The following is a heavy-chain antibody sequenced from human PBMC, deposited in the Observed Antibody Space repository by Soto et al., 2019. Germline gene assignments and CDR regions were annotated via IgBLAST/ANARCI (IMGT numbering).Heavy chain of an antibody. V-gene: IGHV4-34*01. D-gene: IGHD6-19*01. Sequence: QVQLQQWGAGLLKPSETLSLTCAVYGGSFSGYYWSWIRQPPGKGLEGIGEINHSGSTNYNPSLKSRVTISVDTSKNQFSLKLSSVTAADTAVYYCARVTGYSSGWYRKRFDYWGQGTLVTVSS. J-gene: IGHJ4*02. CDR2: INHSGST. CDR3: ARVTGYSSGWYRKRFDY. CDR1: GGSFSGYY.